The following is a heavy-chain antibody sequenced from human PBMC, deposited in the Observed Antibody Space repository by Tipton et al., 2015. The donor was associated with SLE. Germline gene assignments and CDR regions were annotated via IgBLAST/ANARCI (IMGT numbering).Heavy chain of an antibody. J-gene: IGHJ3*02. V-gene: IGHV4-38-2*02. D-gene: IGHD2-15*01. CDR3: ARGRGYCSGGSCRLAFDI. CDR2: IYHSGST. Sequence: TLSLTCTVSGYSISSGYYWGWIRQPPGKGLEWIGSIYHSGSTYYNPSLKSRVTISVDTSKNQFSLKLSSVTAADTAVYYCARGRGYCSGGSCRLAFDIWGQGTMVTVSS. CDR1: GYSISSGYY.